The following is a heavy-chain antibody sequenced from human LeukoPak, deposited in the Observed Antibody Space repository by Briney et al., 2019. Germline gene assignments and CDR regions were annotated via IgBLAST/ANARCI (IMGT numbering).Heavy chain of an antibody. CDR1: GGSISSYY. CDR3: ASSGGSGGNWLDP. D-gene: IGHD3-10*01. J-gene: IGHJ5*02. Sequence: SETLSLTCTVSGGSISSYYWSWIRQPPGKGLEWIGYIYYSGSTNYNPSLKSRVTISVDTSKNQFSLKLSSVTAADTAVYYCASSGGSGGNWLDPWGQGTLVTVSS. CDR2: IYYSGST. V-gene: IGHV4-59*01.